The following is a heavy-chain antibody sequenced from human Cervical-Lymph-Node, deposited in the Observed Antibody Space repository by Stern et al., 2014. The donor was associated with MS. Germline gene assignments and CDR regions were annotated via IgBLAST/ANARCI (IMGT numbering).Heavy chain of an antibody. J-gene: IGHJ6*02. Sequence: QVQLVQSGAEVKKPGSSVKVSCKASGGTFSNYAISWVRQAPGQGLEWMGGIILIFGSADDAQKFQGRVTIAADESTSTAYMEWSSLRSEDTAVYYCAGGGGGRISMTTAVLYGMHVWGQGTTVTVSS. CDR2: IILIFGSA. V-gene: IGHV1-69*01. D-gene: IGHD3-22*01. CDR1: GGTFSNYA. CDR3: AGGGGGRISMTTAVLYGMHV.